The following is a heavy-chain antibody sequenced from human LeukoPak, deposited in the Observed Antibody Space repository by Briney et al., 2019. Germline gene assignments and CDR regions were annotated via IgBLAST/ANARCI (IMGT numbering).Heavy chain of an antibody. CDR2: ISGSGGII. V-gene: IGHV3-23*01. J-gene: IGHJ4*02. D-gene: IGHD4-17*01. Sequence: GGSLRLSCAASGFTFSSFGMSWVRQAPGKGLEWVSTISGSGGIIDYADSVKGRFTSSRDNSRNMVYLQMNSLRAEDTAVYYCAKDLPDYGDYIEGYWGQGTLVTVSS. CDR1: GFTFSSFG. CDR3: AKDLPDYGDYIEGY.